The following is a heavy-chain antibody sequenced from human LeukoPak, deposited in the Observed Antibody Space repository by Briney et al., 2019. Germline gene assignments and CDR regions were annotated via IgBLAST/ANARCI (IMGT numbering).Heavy chain of an antibody. J-gene: IGHJ2*01. V-gene: IGHV4-61*01. CDR3: ARAPSSSSWFYWYFDL. Sequence: SETLSLTSTVSGGSVSSGSYYWSWIRQPPGKGLEWIGYIYYSGSTNYNPSLKSRVTISVDTSKNQFSLKLSSVTAADTAVYYCARAPSSSSWFYWYFDLWGRGTLVTVSS. CDR2: IYYSGST. D-gene: IGHD6-13*01. CDR1: GGSVSSGSYY.